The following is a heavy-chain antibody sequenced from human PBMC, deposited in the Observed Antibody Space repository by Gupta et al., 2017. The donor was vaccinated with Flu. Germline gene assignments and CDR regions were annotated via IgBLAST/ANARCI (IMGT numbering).Heavy chain of an antibody. CDR2: INTDGSIT. CDR3: ARGGFQQWLQISFGVHKYYGMDV. D-gene: IGHD6-19*01. CDR1: GFTFSNYW. V-gene: IGHV3-74*01. J-gene: IGHJ6*02. Sequence: QLVQSGGGLVQPGGSLRLSCTASGFTFSNYWMHWVRQAPGKGLVSVSHINTDGSITTYADSVKGRFTISRDDATKTLYLQMSSLRGEDTAVYYCARGGFQQWLQISFGVHKYYGMDVWGQGTTVTVSS.